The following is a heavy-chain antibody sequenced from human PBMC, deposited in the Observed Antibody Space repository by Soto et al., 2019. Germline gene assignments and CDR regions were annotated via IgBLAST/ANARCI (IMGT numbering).Heavy chain of an antibody. J-gene: IGHJ5*02. CDR2: INGGDGDT. V-gene: IGHV1-3*01. CDR1: GYTFTNYA. CDR3: ASSYGSSSKNNWFDP. Sequence: ASVKVSCKASGYTFTNYAMHWVRQAPGQRLEWMGWINGGDGDTKYSQTFQGRVTLTRVKSARTAYMELSSLRSEDTAVYYCASSYGSSSKNNWFDPWGQGTLVTVSS. D-gene: IGHD6-6*01.